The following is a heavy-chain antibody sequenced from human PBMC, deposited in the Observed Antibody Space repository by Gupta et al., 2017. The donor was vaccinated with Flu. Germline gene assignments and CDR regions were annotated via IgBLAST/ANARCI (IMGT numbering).Heavy chain of an antibody. V-gene: IGHV4-39*02. Sequence: TVSGGASISSSFEWGGIRQPLGKGPEWIASFCCRGSTYYNPSLKSRVTISVDTSTNHSSLKLNSVTAADTAGDYSAESFDYWGQGTLGTVSS. CDR2: FCCRGST. CDR1: GGASISSSFE. J-gene: IGHJ4*02. CDR3: AESFDY.